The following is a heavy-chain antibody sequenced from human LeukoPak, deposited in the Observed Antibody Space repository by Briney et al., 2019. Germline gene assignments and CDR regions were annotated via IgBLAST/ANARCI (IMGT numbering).Heavy chain of an antibody. J-gene: IGHJ4*02. Sequence: GGSLRLSCAASGFTFSSYWMTWVRQAPGKGLEWVANIKEDGGEKYYVDSVKGRFTISRNNAKNSLYLQMNSLRAEDTAVHYCARDSGWFRFDYWGQGTLATVSS. CDR3: ARDSGWFRFDY. D-gene: IGHD6-13*01. V-gene: IGHV3-7*03. CDR2: IKEDGGEK. CDR1: GFTFSSYW.